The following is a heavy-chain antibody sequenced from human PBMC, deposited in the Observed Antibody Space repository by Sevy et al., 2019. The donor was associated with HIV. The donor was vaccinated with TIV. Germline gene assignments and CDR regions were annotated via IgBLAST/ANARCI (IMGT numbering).Heavy chain of an antibody. V-gene: IGHV3-7*01. Sequence: GGSLRLSCAASGFTFSSYWMSWVRQAPGKGLEWVANIKQDVSEKYYVDSVKGQFTISRDNAKNSLYLQMNSLRAEDTAVYYCARDRATVTTDYYYYYGMDVWGQGTTVTVSS. CDR3: ARDRATVTTDYYYYYGMDV. CDR2: IKQDVSEK. D-gene: IGHD4-17*01. J-gene: IGHJ6*02. CDR1: GFTFSSYW.